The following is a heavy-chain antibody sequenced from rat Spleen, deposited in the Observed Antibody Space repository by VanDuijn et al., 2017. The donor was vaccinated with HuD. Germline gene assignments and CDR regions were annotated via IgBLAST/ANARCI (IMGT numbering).Heavy chain of an antibody. J-gene: IGHJ1*01. V-gene: IGHV5-20*01. CDR1: GFTFSDYY. D-gene: IGHD1-8*01. Sequence: EVQLVESGGGLVQPGRSLKLSCAASGFTFSDYYMAWVRQAPTKGLEWVASISYDGGSTYYRDSVKGRFTISRDNAKINLFLQMNSLRSEDTATYYCVRDHSSYRYFDFWGPGTMVTVSS. CDR2: ISYDGGST. CDR3: VRDHSSYRYFDF.